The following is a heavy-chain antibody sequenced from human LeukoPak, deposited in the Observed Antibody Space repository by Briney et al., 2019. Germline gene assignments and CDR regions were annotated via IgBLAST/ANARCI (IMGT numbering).Heavy chain of an antibody. Sequence: GGSLRLSCAASGSTVSQNYMSWVRQAPGRGLEWVSLIYADGATHYADSVKGRFTISRDNSKNTVYLEMNSLRPEDTAVYYCARVSPSKNAFDIWGQGTMVTVSS. CDR3: ARVSPSKNAFDI. CDR1: GSTVSQNY. V-gene: IGHV3-66*02. J-gene: IGHJ3*02. D-gene: IGHD4-11*01. CDR2: IYADGAT.